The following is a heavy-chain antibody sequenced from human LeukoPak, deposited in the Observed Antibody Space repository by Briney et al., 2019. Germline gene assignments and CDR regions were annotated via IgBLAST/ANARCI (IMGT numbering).Heavy chain of an antibody. V-gene: IGHV1-69*04. D-gene: IGHD3-22*01. CDR1: GGTFSSYA. CDR2: IIPILGIA. J-gene: IGHJ3*02. CDR3: ARAQYYYEGNDAFDI. Sequence: GASVKVSCKASGGTFSSYAISWVRQAPGQGLEWMGRIIPILGIANYAQKSQGRVTITADKSTSTAYMELSSLRSEDTAVYYCARAQYYYEGNDAFDIWGQGTMVTVSS.